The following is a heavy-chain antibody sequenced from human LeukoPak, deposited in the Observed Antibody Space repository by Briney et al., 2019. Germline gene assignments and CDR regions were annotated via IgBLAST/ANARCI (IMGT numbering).Heavy chain of an antibody. V-gene: IGHV3-30*04. CDR2: ISYDGSNK. CDR1: GFTFSSYA. D-gene: IGHD3-3*02. J-gene: IGHJ4*02. CDR3: ASISGGSFAYYFDY. Sequence: GGSLRLSCAASGFTFSSYAMHWVRQAPGRGLQWVAVISYDGSNKYYADSVKGRFTISRDNSKNTLYLQMNSLRVEDTAVYYCASISGGSFAYYFDYWGRGTLVTVSS.